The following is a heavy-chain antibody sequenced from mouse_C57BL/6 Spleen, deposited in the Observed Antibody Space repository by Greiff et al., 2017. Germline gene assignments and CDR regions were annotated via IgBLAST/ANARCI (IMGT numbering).Heavy chain of an antibody. J-gene: IGHJ2*01. D-gene: IGHD2-4*01. CDR3: ARSTMITTFFDY. CDR2: IYPGSGNT. V-gene: IGHV1-76*01. Sequence: QVQLQQSGAELVRPGASVKLSCKASGYTFTDYYINWVKQRPGQGLEWIARIYPGSGNTYYNEKFKGKATLTAEKSSSTAYMQLSSLTSEDSAVYFCARSTMITTFFDYWGQGTTLTVSS. CDR1: GYTFTDYY.